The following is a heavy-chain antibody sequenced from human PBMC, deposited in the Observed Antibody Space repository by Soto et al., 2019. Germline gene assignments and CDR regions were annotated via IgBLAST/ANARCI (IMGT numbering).Heavy chain of an antibody. Sequence: SETLSLTCTVSGGSISSGGYYWSWIRQHPGKGLEWIGYIYYSGSTYYNPSLKSRVTISVDTSKNQFSLKLSSVTAADTAVYYCARGRGGSLIDYWGQGTLVTVSS. CDR3: ARGRGGSLIDY. J-gene: IGHJ4*02. CDR2: IYYSGST. V-gene: IGHV4-31*03. D-gene: IGHD2-15*01. CDR1: GGSISSGGYY.